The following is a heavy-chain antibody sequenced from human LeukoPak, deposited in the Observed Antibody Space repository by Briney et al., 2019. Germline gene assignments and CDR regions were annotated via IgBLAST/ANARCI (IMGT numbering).Heavy chain of an antibody. Sequence: SETLSLTCAVYGGSFSGYYWSWIRQPPGKGLEWIGEINHSGSTNYNPSLKSRVTISVDTSKNQFSLKLSSVTAADTAVYYCARGGLSDGYRDYYYYYGMDVWGQGTTVTVSS. CDR1: GGSFSGYY. J-gene: IGHJ6*02. CDR3: ARGGLSDGYRDYYYYYGMDV. V-gene: IGHV4-34*01. D-gene: IGHD2-21*02. CDR2: INHSGST.